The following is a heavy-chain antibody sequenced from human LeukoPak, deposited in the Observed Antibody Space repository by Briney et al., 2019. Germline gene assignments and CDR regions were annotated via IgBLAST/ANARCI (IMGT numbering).Heavy chain of an antibody. D-gene: IGHD3-22*01. V-gene: IGHV1-46*03. CDR3: ARDSAHYYDSSGRRKNWFDP. CDR1: GYTFTSYY. Sequence: GASVKVSCKASGYTFTSYYMHWVRQAPGQGLEWMGIINPSGGSTNYAQKFQGRVTMTRDTSTSTVYMELSSLRSEDTAVYYCARDSAHYYDSSGRRKNWFDPWGQGTLVTVSS. CDR2: INPSGGST. J-gene: IGHJ5*02.